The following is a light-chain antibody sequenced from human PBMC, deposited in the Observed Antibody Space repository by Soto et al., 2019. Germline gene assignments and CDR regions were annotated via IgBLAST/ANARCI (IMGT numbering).Light chain of an antibody. V-gene: IGKV3-15*01. CDR1: QSVGTK. CDR3: QQSSYWPPT. Sequence: ERMMTQSPATLSVSPGERVTLSCRASQSVGTKLVWYQHRPGQPPRLLISGASARATGVPVRFSGSGSGTEFTLNIASLQSEDFAVYYCQQSSYWPPTFGQGTKV. CDR2: GAS. J-gene: IGKJ1*01.